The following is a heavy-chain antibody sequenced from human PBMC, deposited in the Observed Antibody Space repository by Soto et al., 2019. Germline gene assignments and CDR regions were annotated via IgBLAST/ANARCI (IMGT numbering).Heavy chain of an antibody. CDR3: ARGIAAAGSFDP. V-gene: IGHV3-23*01. J-gene: IGHJ5*02. D-gene: IGHD6-13*01. Sequence: PGGPLRHPCAASGLTFSSYAMSRVRQAPGKGLEWVSAISGSGGSTYYADSVKGRFTISRDNSKNTLYLQMNSLRAEDTAVYYCARGIAAAGSFDPWGQGTLVTVSS. CDR1: GLTFSSYA. CDR2: ISGSGGST.